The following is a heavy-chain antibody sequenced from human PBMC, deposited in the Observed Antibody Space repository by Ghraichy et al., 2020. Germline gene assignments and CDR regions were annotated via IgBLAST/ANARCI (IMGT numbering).Heavy chain of an antibody. CDR2: IIPILRIA. CDR3: VREAQQLVFDY. D-gene: IGHD6-6*01. CDR1: GGTFSSYA. V-gene: IGHV1-69*04. J-gene: IGHJ4*02. Sequence: SVKVSCKASGGTFSSYAISWVRQAPGQGLEWMGRIIPILRIANYAQNFQGRVTITADKSTNTAYMELSRLTSEDTAVYYCVREAQQLVFDYWGQGTLVTVSS.